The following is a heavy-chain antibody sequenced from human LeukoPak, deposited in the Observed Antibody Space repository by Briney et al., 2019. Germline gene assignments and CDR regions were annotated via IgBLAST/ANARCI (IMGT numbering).Heavy chain of an antibody. CDR1: GFTFSNYW. D-gene: IGHD3-22*01. Sequence: GGSLRLSCAASGFTFSNYWMSWVRQAPGKGLEWVANIKEDGSEKYYVDSVKGRFTISRDNAKNSLYLQMNRLRAEDTAVYYCARTRDDTSGYLSIDSWGQGTLVTVSS. CDR3: ARTRDDTSGYLSIDS. J-gene: IGHJ4*02. CDR2: IKEDGSEK. V-gene: IGHV3-7*03.